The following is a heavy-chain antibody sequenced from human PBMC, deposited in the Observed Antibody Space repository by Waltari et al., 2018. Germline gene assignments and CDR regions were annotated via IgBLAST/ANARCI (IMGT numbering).Heavy chain of an antibody. CDR2: TSGNSGSK. V-gene: IGHV3-9*01. CDR3: VKDVKWLLPEDGSHQH. D-gene: IGHD3-22*01. J-gene: IGHJ1*01. Sequence: EVQLVESGGGLVQPGRSLRLSCAASGFTFDDYAMRGVRQAPGKGLEWVLGTSGNSGSKGYAEYVKGRVTIDRDNGKNCLYLQMNSLRAEDTALYQCVKDVKWLLPEDGSHQHWGHGSLVTVPS. CDR1: GFTFDDYA.